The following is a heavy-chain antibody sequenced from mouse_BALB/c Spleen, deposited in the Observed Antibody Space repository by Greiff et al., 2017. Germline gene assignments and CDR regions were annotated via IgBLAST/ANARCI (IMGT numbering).Heavy chain of an antibody. CDR2: ISSGSSTI. CDR3: ARGGNYRSPFAY. J-gene: IGHJ3*01. Sequence: EVQLVESGGGLVQPGGSRKLSCAASGFTFSSFGMHWVRQAPEKGLEWVAYISSGSSTIYYADTVKGRFTISRDNPKNTLFLQMTSLRSEDTAMYYCARGGNYRSPFAYWGQGTLVTVSA. V-gene: IGHV5-17*02. CDR1: GFTFSSFG. D-gene: IGHD2-14*01.